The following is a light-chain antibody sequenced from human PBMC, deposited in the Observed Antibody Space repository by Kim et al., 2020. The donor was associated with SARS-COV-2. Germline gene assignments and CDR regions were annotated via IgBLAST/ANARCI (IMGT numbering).Light chain of an antibody. CDR3: CSYAGTYTWV. V-gene: IGLV2-11*01. Sequence: GQSVTISCTVSSSDVGAYDYVSWYQHHPGNAPKFIIYDVTKRPSGVADRFSGSKSANTASLTISGLQAEDEADYYCCSYAGTYTWVFGGGTQLTVL. CDR1: SSDVGAYDY. J-gene: IGLJ3*02. CDR2: DVT.